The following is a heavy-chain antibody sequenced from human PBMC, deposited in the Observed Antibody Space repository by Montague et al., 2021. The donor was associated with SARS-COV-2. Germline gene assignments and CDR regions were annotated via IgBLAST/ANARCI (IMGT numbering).Heavy chain of an antibody. CDR2: IKHSGSP. CDR1: GGSFSRYY. J-gene: IGHJ4*02. CDR3: ARAIVDVTMMIVVMTGVEHYCDF. Sequence: SETLSLTCAVYGGSFSRYYWGWIRQPPGKSLEWIGYIKHSGSPNYNPSLKSRVSISVDTSKNQFSLKLSSVTAADTAVYYCARAIVDVTMMIVVMTGVEHYCDFWGQGTLVTVSS. V-gene: IGHV4-34*01. D-gene: IGHD3-22*01.